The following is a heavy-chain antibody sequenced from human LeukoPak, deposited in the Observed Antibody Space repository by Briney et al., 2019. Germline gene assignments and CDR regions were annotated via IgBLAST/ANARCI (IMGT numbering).Heavy chain of an antibody. CDR2: SNAGNGNT. D-gene: IGHD2-2*01. CDR3: ARDLSCSSTSCYEFSAYYGMDV. J-gene: IGHJ6*04. CDR1: GYSFTSYA. Sequence: GASVKVSCKASGYSFTSYAMHWVRQAPGQRLEWRGWSNAGNGNTKYSQKFQGRVTITRDTSASTAYMELSSLRSEDTAVYYCARDLSCSSTSCYEFSAYYGMDVWGKGTTVTVSS. V-gene: IGHV1-3*01.